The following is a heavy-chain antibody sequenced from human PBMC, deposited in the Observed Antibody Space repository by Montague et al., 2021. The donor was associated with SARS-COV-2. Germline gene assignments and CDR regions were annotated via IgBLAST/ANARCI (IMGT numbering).Heavy chain of an antibody. Sequence: SLRLSCAASGFTFSSYEMNWVRQAPGKGLEWVSYISSSCSTIYYADSVKGRFTISRDNAKNSLYLQMNSLRAEDTAVYYCSRDQGGPYYDFWSGYSNYYGFDVWGQGTTVTVSS. CDR1: GFTFSSYE. J-gene: IGHJ6*02. V-gene: IGHV3-48*03. CDR2: ISSSCSTI. CDR3: SRDQGGPYYDFWSGYSNYYGFDV. D-gene: IGHD3-3*01.